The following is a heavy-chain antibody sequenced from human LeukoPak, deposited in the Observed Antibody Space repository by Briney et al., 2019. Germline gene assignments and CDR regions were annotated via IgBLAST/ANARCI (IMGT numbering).Heavy chain of an antibody. V-gene: IGHV3-74*01. D-gene: IGHD5-24*01. CDR2: ISSDGSTT. CDR3: ARGEGYNYFYY. Sequence: PSGSLSLSCAGSGFTFSSYCMHWVPQAPGKERVWCSRISSDGSTTGYTDSGKGRFTISRDNAKSTVYLQMNSLRAEDTAVYYCARGEGYNYFYYWGQGTLVTVSS. J-gene: IGHJ4*02. CDR1: GFTFSSYC.